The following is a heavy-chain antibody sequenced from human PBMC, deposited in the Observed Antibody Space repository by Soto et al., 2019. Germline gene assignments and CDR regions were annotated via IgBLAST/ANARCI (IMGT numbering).Heavy chain of an antibody. J-gene: IGHJ6*02. D-gene: IGHD5-12*01. CDR3: ARGCVLANSPINYYYYYYGMDV. Sequence: ASSVKVSCKASGGTFSSYAISWVRQAPGQGLEWMGGIIPIFGTANYAQKFQGRVTITADESTSTAYMELSSLRSEDTAVYYCARGCVLANSPINYYYYYYGMDVWGQGTTVTVSS. CDR1: GGTFSSYA. V-gene: IGHV1-69*13. CDR2: IIPIFGTA.